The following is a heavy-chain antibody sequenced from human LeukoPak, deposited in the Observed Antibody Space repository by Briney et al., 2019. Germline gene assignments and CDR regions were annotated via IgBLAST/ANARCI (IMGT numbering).Heavy chain of an antibody. CDR2: ISAYNGGT. CDR1: GYSFSTTY. D-gene: IGHD1-26*01. J-gene: IGHJ4*01. V-gene: IGHV1-18*01. Sequence: ASVKVSCKASGYSFSTTYINWVRQPPGQGLAWMGRISAYNGGTAYAQKFQGRVTMTTDSSTTTAYVDLASLRSDDTAVYYCARGGTYYPCIDYWGQGTLVTVSS. CDR3: ARGGTYYPCIDY.